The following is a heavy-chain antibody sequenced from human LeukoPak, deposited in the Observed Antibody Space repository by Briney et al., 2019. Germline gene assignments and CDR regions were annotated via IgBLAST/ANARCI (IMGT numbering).Heavy chain of an antibody. CDR3: ARGLPYYDFWSGPPGVAFDI. CDR1: GGSFSGYY. CDR2: INHSGST. Sequence: SETLSLTCAVYGGSFSGYYWSWIRQPPGKGLEWIGEINHSGSTNYNPSLKSRVTISVDTSKDQFSLKLSSVTAADTAVYYCARGLPYYDFWSGPPGVAFDIWGQGTMVTVSS. D-gene: IGHD3-3*01. V-gene: IGHV4-34*01. J-gene: IGHJ3*02.